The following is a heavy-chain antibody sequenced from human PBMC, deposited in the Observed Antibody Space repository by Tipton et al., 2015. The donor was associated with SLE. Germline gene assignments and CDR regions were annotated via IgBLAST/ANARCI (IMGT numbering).Heavy chain of an antibody. CDR2: IYYSGST. J-gene: IGHJ4*02. Sequence: TLSLTCTVSGGSISSSSYYWGWIRQPPGKGLEWIGSIYYSGSTYYNPSLKSRVTISVDTSKNQFSLKLSSVTAADTAVYYCASRVAARLYCFDYWGQGTLVTVSS. V-gene: IGHV4-39*07. CDR1: GGSISSSSYY. D-gene: IGHD6-6*01. CDR3: ASRVAARLYCFDY.